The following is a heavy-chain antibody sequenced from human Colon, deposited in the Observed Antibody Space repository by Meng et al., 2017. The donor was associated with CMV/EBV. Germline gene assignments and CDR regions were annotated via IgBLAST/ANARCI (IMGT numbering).Heavy chain of an antibody. CDR1: GFNLSSYA. CDR2: ITTSGGR. D-gene: IGHD4-11*01. Sequence: GGSLRLSCAASGFNLSSYAMTWVRQAPGKGLEWVSVITTSGGRHYGDSVKGRFTISRDNSKSTVYLQMNSLRAEDTAQYYCARAEGDYRVDPWGQGTLVTVSS. CDR3: ARAEGDYRVDP. J-gene: IGHJ5*02. V-gene: IGHV3-23*01.